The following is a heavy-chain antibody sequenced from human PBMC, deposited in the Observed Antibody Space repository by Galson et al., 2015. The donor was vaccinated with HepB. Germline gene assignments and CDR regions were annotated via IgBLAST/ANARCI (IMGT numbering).Heavy chain of an antibody. Sequence: SLRLSCAASGFIFSSKSMSWVRQAPGKGLEWVSYISSGSSKIHYADSVRGRFTISRDNAKNSLYLQMNSLRDEDTAVYHCARDHNSDWYGDVFEIWGQGTVVTVSS. D-gene: IGHD6-19*01. V-gene: IGHV3-48*02. CDR2: ISSGSSKI. CDR3: ARDHNSDWYGDVFEI. J-gene: IGHJ3*02. CDR1: GFIFSSKS.